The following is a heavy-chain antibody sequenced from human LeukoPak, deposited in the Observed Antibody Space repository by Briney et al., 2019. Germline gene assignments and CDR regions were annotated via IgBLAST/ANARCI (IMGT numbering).Heavy chain of an antibody. CDR3: AKQSVATGDFDY. D-gene: IGHD5-12*01. V-gene: IGHV3-30*02. Sequence: PGGSLRLSCAASGFTFSSYGMHWVRQAPGKGLEWVAFIRYDGSNKYYAASVKGRFTISRDNSKNTPYLQMNSLRAEDTAVYYCAKQSVATGDFDYWGQGTLVTVSS. CDR2: IRYDGSNK. CDR1: GFTFSSYG. J-gene: IGHJ4*02.